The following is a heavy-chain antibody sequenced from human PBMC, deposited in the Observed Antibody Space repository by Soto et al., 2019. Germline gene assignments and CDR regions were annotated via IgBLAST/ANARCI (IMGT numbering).Heavy chain of an antibody. CDR2: ISSSGSTI. Sequence: PGGSLRLSCAASGFTFSDYYMSWIRQAPGKGLEWVSYISSSGSTIYYADSVKGRFTISRDNAKNSLYLQMNSLRAEDTAVYYCARVWVGLLWFGESPGYMDVWGKGTTVTVSS. V-gene: IGHV3-11*01. D-gene: IGHD3-10*01. J-gene: IGHJ6*03. CDR1: GFTFSDYY. CDR3: ARVWVGLLWFGESPGYMDV.